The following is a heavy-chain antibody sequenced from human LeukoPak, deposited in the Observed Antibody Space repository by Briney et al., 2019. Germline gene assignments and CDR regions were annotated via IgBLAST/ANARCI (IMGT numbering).Heavy chain of an antibody. J-gene: IGHJ4*02. Sequence: GGSLRLSCAASGFTFASYAMSWVGQAPGKGLEWVSAISGSGGSTYYADSVKGRFTISRDNSKNTLYLQMNSLRAEDTAVYYCARDSRSWGSSGYSFDYWGQGTLVTVSS. D-gene: IGHD3-22*01. V-gene: IGHV3-23*01. CDR2: ISGSGGST. CDR3: ARDSRSWGSSGYSFDY. CDR1: GFTFASYA.